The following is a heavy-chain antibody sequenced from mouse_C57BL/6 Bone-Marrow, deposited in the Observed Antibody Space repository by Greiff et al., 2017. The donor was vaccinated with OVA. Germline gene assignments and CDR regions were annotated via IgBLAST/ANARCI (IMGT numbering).Heavy chain of an antibody. J-gene: IGHJ2*01. Sequence: QVQLQQSGPELVKPGASVKISCKASGYAFSSSWMNWVKQRPGKGLEWIGRIYPGDGDTNYNGKCKGKATLTADKSSSTAYMQLSSLTSEDSAVYFCARREGDSSDWGQGTTLTVSS. CDR1: GYAFSSSW. CDR2: IYPGDGDT. CDR3: ARREGDSSD. D-gene: IGHD3-2*02. V-gene: IGHV1-82*01.